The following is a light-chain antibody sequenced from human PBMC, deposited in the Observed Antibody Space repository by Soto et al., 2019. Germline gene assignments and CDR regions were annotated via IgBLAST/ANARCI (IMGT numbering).Light chain of an antibody. J-gene: IGLJ1*01. V-gene: IGLV2-14*01. CDR2: EVS. CDR3: SSYTTSSTYV. Sequence: QSVLTQPASVSGSPGQSITISCTGTSSDVGAYNYVSWYQQHPGKAPKLMIYEVSNRPSGVSNRFSASKSGNTASLTISGLQAEDEADYYCSSYTTSSTYVFGTGTQLTVL. CDR1: SSDVGAYNY.